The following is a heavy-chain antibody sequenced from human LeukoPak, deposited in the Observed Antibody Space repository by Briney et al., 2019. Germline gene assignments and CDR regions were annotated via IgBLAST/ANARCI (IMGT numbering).Heavy chain of an antibody. CDR3: ARDVPDDFSSGYYSPNYFDY. CDR1: GYTFTGYY. CDR2: INPNSGGT. J-gene: IGHJ4*02. V-gene: IGHV1-2*02. Sequence: VASVKVSCKASGYTFTGYYMHWVRQAPGQGLEWMGWINPNSGGTNYAQKFQGRVTMTRDTSISTAYMELSRLRSDDTAVYYCARDVPDDFSSGYYSPNYFDYWGQGTLVTVSS. D-gene: IGHD3-3*01.